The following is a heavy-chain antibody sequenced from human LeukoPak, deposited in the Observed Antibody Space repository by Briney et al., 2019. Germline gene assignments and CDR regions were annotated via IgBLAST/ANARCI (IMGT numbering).Heavy chain of an antibody. J-gene: IGHJ2*01. V-gene: IGHV4-31*03. CDR3: AREVTDIVVVPAATAPPSLFDL. Sequence: SETLSLTCTVSGGSISSGGYYWSWIRQHPGKGLEWIGYIYYSGSTYYNPSLKSRVTISVDTSKNQFSLELSSVTAADTAVYYCAREVTDIVVVPAATAPPSLFDLWGRGTLVTVSS. CDR1: GGSISSGGYY. D-gene: IGHD2-2*01. CDR2: IYYSGST.